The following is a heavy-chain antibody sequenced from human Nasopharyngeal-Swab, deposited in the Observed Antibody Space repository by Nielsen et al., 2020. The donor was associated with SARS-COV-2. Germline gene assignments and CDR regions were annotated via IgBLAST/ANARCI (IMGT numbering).Heavy chain of an antibody. J-gene: IGHJ4*02. V-gene: IGHV4-59*13. Sequence: SETLSLTCTVSGGSISSYYWSWIRQPPGKGLEWIGCVDSSGSTNYKPSLKSRVTISVDTSKNQFSLKLTSVITADTAVYYCARGRYSSTWGAVDYFDFWGQGTLVTVSS. D-gene: IGHD6-13*01. CDR3: ARGRYSSTWGAVDYFDF. CDR1: GGSISSYY. CDR2: VDSSGST.